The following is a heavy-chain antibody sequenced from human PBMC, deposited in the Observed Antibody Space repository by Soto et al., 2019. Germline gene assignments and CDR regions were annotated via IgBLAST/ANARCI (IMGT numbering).Heavy chain of an antibody. D-gene: IGHD1-26*01. V-gene: IGHV3-23*01. CDR2: ISGSGGST. Sequence: GGSLRLSCAASGFTVSSSAMSWVRKAPGKGLERVSAISGSGGSTYYADSVKGRFTSSRDNSKNTLYLQMNSLGAEDTAVYYCAKDRWELNWFDPWGQGTLVTVSS. CDR1: GFTVSSSA. CDR3: AKDRWELNWFDP. J-gene: IGHJ5*02.